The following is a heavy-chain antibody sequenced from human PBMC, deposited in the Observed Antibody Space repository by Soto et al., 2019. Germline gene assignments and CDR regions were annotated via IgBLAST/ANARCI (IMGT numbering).Heavy chain of an antibody. CDR3: ARQDSSGWYMGAFDI. D-gene: IGHD6-19*01. J-gene: IGHJ3*02. V-gene: IGHV3-33*01. Sequence: PGGSLRLSCAASGFTFSSYGMHWVRQAPGKGLEWVAVIWYDGSNKYYADSVKGRFTISRDNSKNTLYLQMNSLRAEDTAVYYCARQDSSGWYMGAFDIWGQGTMVTVS. CDR1: GFTFSSYG. CDR2: IWYDGSNK.